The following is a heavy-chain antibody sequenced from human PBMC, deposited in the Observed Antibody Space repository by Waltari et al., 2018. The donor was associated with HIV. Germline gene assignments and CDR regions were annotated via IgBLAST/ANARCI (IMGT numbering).Heavy chain of an antibody. D-gene: IGHD2-2*01. CDR1: GGSISSGSYY. Sequence: QVQLQESGPGLVQPSQTLSLTCTVSGGSISSGSYYWRCIRQPAGKGLEWIGRIYISGSTNYNPALKSRVTISVDTSKNHFSLKLSSVTAADTAVYYCARGVPAATDWFDPWGQGTLVTVSS. CDR2: IYISGST. CDR3: ARGVPAATDWFDP. V-gene: IGHV4-61*02. J-gene: IGHJ5*02.